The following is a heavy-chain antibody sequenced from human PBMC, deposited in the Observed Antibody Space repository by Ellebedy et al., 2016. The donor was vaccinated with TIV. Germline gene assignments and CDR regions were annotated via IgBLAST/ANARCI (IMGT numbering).Heavy chain of an antibody. Sequence: GESLKISCVASGFTVSSNYMSWVRQAPGKGLEWVSFIYSVGSTYYTDAVKGRFTISRDNSKNTLYLQMNSLRAEDTAVYYCARTRFLNYFDYWGQGTLVTVSS. D-gene: IGHD2/OR15-2a*01. V-gene: IGHV3-53*01. CDR1: GFTVSSNY. CDR2: IYSVGST. CDR3: ARTRFLNYFDY. J-gene: IGHJ4*02.